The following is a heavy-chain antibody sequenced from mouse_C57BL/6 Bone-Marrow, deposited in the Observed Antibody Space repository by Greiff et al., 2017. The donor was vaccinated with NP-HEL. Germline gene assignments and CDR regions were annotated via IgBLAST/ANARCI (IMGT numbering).Heavy chain of an antibody. CDR1: GYAFTNYL. CDR3: ARIYYYGSSYVANAMDY. J-gene: IGHJ4*01. V-gene: IGHV1-54*01. Sequence: VQLQQSGAELVRPGTSVKVSCKASGYAFTNYLIEWVKQRPGQGLEWIGVINPGSGGTNYNEKFKGKATLTADKSSSTAYMQLSSLTSEDSAVYFCARIYYYGSSYVANAMDYWGQGTSVTVSS. D-gene: IGHD1-1*01. CDR2: INPGSGGT.